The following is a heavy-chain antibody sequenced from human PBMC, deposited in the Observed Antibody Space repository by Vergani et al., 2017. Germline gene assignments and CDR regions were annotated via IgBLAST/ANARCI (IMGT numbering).Heavy chain of an antibody. CDR1: GYTFTGYY. CDR2: INPNSGGT. J-gene: IGHJ4*02. Sequence: QVQLVQSGAEVKKPGASVKVSCKASGYTFTGYYMHWVRQAPGEGLEGMGWINPNSGGTNYAQKFQGRVTMTRDTSISTAYMELSRLRSDDTAVYYWATPTIFGVVIDDYWGQGTLVTVSS. D-gene: IGHD3-3*01. CDR3: ATPTIFGVVIDDY. V-gene: IGHV1-2*02.